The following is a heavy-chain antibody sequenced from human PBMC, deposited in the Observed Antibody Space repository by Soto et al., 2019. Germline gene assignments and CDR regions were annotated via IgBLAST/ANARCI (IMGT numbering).Heavy chain of an antibody. Sequence: QMQVVQSGPEVKKPGTSVKVSCKTSGFMFTSSAVQWVRQARGQRLEWIGWLVVGSGNTHYAQHFQERVTLTRDMSTGTAYMELSSLRSEDTAVYYCAGVPVLRFLKWLPAYFDYWDQGTLVTVSS. J-gene: IGHJ4*02. CDR3: AGVPVLRFLKWLPAYFDY. D-gene: IGHD3-3*01. CDR2: LVVGSGNT. CDR1: GFMFTSSA. V-gene: IGHV1-58*01.